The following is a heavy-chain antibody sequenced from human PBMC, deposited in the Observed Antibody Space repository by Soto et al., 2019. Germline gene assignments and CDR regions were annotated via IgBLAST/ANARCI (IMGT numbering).Heavy chain of an antibody. CDR3: VRGPVPLNYYDGKDV. V-gene: IGHV1-18*01. CDR2: ISAYNGYT. Sequence: ASVKVSCKASGYNFTKYGISWVRQAPGQGLEWMGWISAYNGYTKYKQKFQGRVTMTTDTSKSTGYMELRSLRFDDTAVYYCVRGPVPLNYYDGKDVWGQGTTVTISS. J-gene: IGHJ6*02. D-gene: IGHD3-3*01. CDR1: GYNFTKYG.